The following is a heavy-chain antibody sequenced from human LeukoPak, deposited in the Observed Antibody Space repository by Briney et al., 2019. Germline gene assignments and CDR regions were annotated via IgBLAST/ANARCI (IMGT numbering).Heavy chain of an antibody. V-gene: IGHV3-30-3*01. CDR1: GFTFSSYA. CDR2: ISYDGSNK. J-gene: IGHJ5*02. D-gene: IGHD3-10*01. CDR3: ARGRRWYYYGSGNWFDP. Sequence: GRSLRLSCAASGFTFSSYAMHWVRQAPGKGLEWVAVISYDGSNKYYADSVKGRFTISRDNSKNTLYLQMNSLRAEDTAVYYCARGRRWYYYGSGNWFDPWGQGTLVTVSS.